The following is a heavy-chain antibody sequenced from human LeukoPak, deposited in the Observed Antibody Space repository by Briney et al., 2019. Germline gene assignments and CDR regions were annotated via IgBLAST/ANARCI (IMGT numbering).Heavy chain of an antibody. CDR2: ISGSAVIT. J-gene: IGHJ3*02. CDR3: AKSRLSGINDAFDI. D-gene: IGHD3-3*01. CDR1: GLTFINFV. V-gene: IGHV3-23*01. Sequence: GGTLRLSCAASGLTFINFVMTWVRQAPGKGLEWVSAISGSAVITFYADSVKGRFTISRDNSKNTLYLQMNSLRAEDTALYYCAKSRLSGINDAFDIWGQGTMVTVSS.